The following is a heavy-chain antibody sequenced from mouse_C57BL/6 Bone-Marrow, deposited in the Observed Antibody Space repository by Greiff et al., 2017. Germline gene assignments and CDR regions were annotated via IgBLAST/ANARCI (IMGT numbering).Heavy chain of an antibody. CDR1: GYAFTNYL. D-gene: IGHD3-1*01. J-gene: IGHJ2*01. V-gene: IGHV1-54*01. CDR2: INPGSGGT. Sequence: QVQLKESGAELVRPGTSAKVSCKASGYAFTNYLIEWVKQRPGQGLEWIGVINPGSGGTNYNEKFKGKATLTADKSSSTTYVQLSSLTSEDTAVYFCARSGHSDYWGQGTTLTVSS. CDR3: ARSGHSDY.